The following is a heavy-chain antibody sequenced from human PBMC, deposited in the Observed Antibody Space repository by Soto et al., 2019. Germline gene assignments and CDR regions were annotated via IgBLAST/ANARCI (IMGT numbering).Heavy chain of an antibody. CDR1: GGTFSSYA. D-gene: IGHD2-2*01. CDR3: AREIDQLLLN. J-gene: IGHJ4*02. Sequence: QVQLVQSGAEVKKPGSSVKVSCKASGGTFSSYAISWVRQAPGQGLEWMGGSIPIFGTANYAQKCQGRVXXXXXESTSTAYMELSSLRSEDTAVYYCAREIDQLLLNWGQGTLVTVSS. CDR2: SIPIFGTA. V-gene: IGHV1-69*01.